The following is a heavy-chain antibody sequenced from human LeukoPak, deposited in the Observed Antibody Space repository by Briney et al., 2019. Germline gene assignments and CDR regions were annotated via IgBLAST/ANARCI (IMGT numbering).Heavy chain of an antibody. CDR1: GLTFSSYA. J-gene: IGHJ6*03. Sequence: PGGSLRLSCAASGLTFSSYAMHWVRQAPGKGLEWVAVISYDGSNKYYADSVKGRFTISRDNSKNTLYLQMNSLRAEDTAVYYCARDNYDFWSGLREDYYYYMDVWGKGTPVTVSS. D-gene: IGHD3-3*01. V-gene: IGHV3-30-3*01. CDR2: ISYDGSNK. CDR3: ARDNYDFWSGLREDYYYYMDV.